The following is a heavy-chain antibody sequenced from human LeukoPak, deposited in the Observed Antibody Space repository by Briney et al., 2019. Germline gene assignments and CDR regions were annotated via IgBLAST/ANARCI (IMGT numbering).Heavy chain of an antibody. V-gene: IGHV3-7*05. CDR3: ARDPAYSSGWLDH. CDR1: GFTFSRYW. J-gene: IGHJ4*02. Sequence: GGSLKLSCAASGFTFSRYWMSWVRQAPGKGLEWVANIKQPGSEKYYVDSVKGRFTISRDNDKNSLYLQMNSLRVEDTAVYYCARDPAYSSGWLDHWGQGTLVTVSS. D-gene: IGHD6-19*01. CDR2: IKQPGSEK.